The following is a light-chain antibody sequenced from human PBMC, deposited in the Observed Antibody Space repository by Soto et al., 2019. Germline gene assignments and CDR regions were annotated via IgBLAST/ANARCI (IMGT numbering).Light chain of an antibody. CDR3: QQYSTSEII. CDR2: GAS. J-gene: IGKJ5*01. V-gene: IGKV3-20*01. CDR1: KRVSSSY. Sequence: EIVWRQSPGTLYLGPGERATLSCRASKRVSSSYLAWYQQKPGQAPRLLIYGASSRPTGIPDRFSGSGSGTDFTLTISRLETEDFAVFYCQQYSTSEIIFGQGTRLEIK.